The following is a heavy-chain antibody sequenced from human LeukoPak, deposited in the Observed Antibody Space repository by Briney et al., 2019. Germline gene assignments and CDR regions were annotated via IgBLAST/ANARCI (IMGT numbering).Heavy chain of an antibody. D-gene: IGHD3-22*01. J-gene: IGHJ4*02. V-gene: IGHV4-59*01. CDR2: IYYSGST. Sequence: SETLSLTCTVSGGSISSYYWSWTRQPPGKGLEWIGYIYYSGSTNYNPSLKSRVTISVDTSKNQFSLKLSSVTAADTAVYYCARGGGSSGYFDYWGQGTLVTVSS. CDR3: ARGGGSSGYFDY. CDR1: GGSISSYY.